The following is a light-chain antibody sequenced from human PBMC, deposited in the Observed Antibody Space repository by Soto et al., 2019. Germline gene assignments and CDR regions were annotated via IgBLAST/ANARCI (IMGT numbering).Light chain of an antibody. CDR3: QQRSNWPPYT. J-gene: IGKJ2*01. CDR1: QSVSSY. V-gene: IGKV3-11*01. Sequence: EIVLTQSPATLSLSPGERATLSCRASQSVSSYLAWYQQKPGQAPRLLIYDASNRATGIPARFSGGGSGTDFTLTISRLEPEDFAVYYGQQRSNWPPYTFGQGTKLEIK. CDR2: DAS.